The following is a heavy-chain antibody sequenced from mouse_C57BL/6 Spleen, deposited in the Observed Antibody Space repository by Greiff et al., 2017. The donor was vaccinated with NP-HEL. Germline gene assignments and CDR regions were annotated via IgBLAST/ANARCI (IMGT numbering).Heavy chain of an antibody. CDR3: ARSNYLYYFDY. CDR1: GYTFTSYW. V-gene: IGHV1-69*01. CDR2: IDPSDSYT. J-gene: IGHJ2*01. D-gene: IGHD2-5*01. Sequence: QVQLQQPGAELVMPGASVKLSCKASGYTFTSYWMHWVKQRPGQGLEWIGEIDPSDSYTNYNQKFKGKSTLTVDKSSSTAYMQLSSLTSEDSAVYYCARSNYLYYFDYWGQGTTLTVSS.